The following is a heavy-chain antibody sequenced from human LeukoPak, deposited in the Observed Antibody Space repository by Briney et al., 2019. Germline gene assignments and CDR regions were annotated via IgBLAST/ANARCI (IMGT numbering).Heavy chain of an antibody. CDR2: ISAYNGNT. J-gene: IGHJ4*02. CDR1: GGTFSSYA. D-gene: IGHD6-19*01. Sequence: ASVKVSCKASGGTFSSYAISWLPQAPGQGLEWVGWISAYNGNTNYAQKLQGRVTMTTDTSTSTAYMELRTLRSDDTAVYYCARDGRFYSSGWKPFDYWGQGTLVTVSS. CDR3: ARDGRFYSSGWKPFDY. V-gene: IGHV1-18*01.